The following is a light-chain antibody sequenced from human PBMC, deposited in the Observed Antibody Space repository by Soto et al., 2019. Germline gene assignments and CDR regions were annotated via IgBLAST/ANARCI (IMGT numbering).Light chain of an antibody. Sequence: DVVMTQTPLSLSVAPGQPASISCKSSQSLLHITGETFLFWYLQKPGQSPQLLIYEVSTRVSGVPDRFSGSGSGTDFTLEIRRVETDDVGIYYCMQSTQIPPTFGQGTRLEI. CDR3: MQSTQIPPT. V-gene: IGKV2D-29*02. CDR2: EVS. CDR1: QSLLHITGETF. J-gene: IGKJ5*01.